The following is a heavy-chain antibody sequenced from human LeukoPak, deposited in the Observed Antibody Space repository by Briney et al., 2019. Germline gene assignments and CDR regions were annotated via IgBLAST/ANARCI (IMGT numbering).Heavy chain of an antibody. CDR1: GFXFSTYW. Sequence: GGSLRLSCAASGFXFSTYWISWVRQAPGKGLEWVANIKQDGSEKNYVDSVKGRFTISRDNAENSLYLQMNSLRAEDTSVYYCARGLLAAAGIDYWGQGALVTVSS. CDR2: IKQDGSEK. D-gene: IGHD6-13*01. CDR3: ARGLLAAAGIDY. J-gene: IGHJ4*02. V-gene: IGHV3-7*04.